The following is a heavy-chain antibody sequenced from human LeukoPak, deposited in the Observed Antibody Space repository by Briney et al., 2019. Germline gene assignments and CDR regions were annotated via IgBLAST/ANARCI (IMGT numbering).Heavy chain of an antibody. Sequence: PGGSLRLLCGASGYTLSRHDMHWVSQASGKGLEWVALIWYDGSKENYADSVKGRFTISRDMSKNTLNLQMNSLRVEDTAVFYCARDLSFGSLDFRGQGTLVTVSS. CDR1: GYTLSRHD. CDR3: ARDLSFGSLDF. CDR2: IWYDGSKE. J-gene: IGHJ4*02. D-gene: IGHD1-26*01. V-gene: IGHV3-33*08.